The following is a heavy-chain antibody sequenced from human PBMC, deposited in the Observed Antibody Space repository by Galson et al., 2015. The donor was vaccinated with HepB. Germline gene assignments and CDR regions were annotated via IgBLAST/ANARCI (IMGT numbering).Heavy chain of an antibody. D-gene: IGHD3-3*01. CDR2: ISWNSNNI. Sequence: SLRLSCAASGFTFDDYAIHWVRQAPGKGLEWVSGISWNSNNIGYADSVKGRFTISRDNAKNSLYLQMNSLRTEDTALYYCAKEMEVLRFLEGAGFHIWGQGTMVTVSS. CDR1: GFTFDDYA. CDR3: AKEMEVLRFLEGAGFHI. V-gene: IGHV3-9*01. J-gene: IGHJ3*02.